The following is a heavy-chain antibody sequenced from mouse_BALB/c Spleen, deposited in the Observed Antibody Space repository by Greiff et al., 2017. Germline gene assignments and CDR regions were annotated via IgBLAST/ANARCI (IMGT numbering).Heavy chain of an antibody. D-gene: IGHD2-1*01. V-gene: IGHV3-2*02. CDR2: ISYSGST. Sequence: DVQLQESGPGLVKPSQSLSLTCTVTGYSITSDYAWNWIRQFPGNKLEWMGYISYSGSTSYNPSLKSRISITRDTSKNQFFLQLNSVTTEDTATYYCARGGGNYFFDYWGQGTTLTVSS. J-gene: IGHJ2*01. CDR3: ARGGGNYFFDY. CDR1: GYSITSDYA.